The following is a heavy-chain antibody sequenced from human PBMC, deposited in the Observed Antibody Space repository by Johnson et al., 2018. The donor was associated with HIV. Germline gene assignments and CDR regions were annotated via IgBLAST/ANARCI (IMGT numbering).Heavy chain of an antibody. CDR1: GFVFSSLA. Sequence: VQLVESGGGLVKPGGSLRVSCAASGFVFSSLAIHWVRQAPGKGLEWVAVIYSGGSTYYADSVKGRFTISRDNSKNTRYLQMNSLRAEDTAVYYCAREWEAAFDIWGQGTMVTVSS. CDR3: AREWEAAFDI. CDR2: IYSGGST. J-gene: IGHJ3*02. D-gene: IGHD1-26*01. V-gene: IGHV3-66*01.